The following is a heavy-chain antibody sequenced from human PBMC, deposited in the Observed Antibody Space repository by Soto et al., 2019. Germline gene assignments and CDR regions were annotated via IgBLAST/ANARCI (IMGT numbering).Heavy chain of an antibody. CDR3: ARMYSSGSGWFHP. J-gene: IGHJ5*02. D-gene: IGHD6-19*01. V-gene: IGHV4-31*03. CDR2: FYSSGSV. Sequence: KASETLSLTCSVSAYSITAGGYYWSWIRHHPGKGLEWIGSFYSSGSVIYNPSLRSRLSISGDTTKNHFSMSLTSVTDADTALYYCARMYSSGSGWFHPWGQGTLVTVSS. CDR1: AYSITAGGYY.